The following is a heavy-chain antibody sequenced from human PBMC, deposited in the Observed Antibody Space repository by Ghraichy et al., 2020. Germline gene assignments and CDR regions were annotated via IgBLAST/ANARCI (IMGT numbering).Heavy chain of an antibody. Sequence: SETLSLTCAVYGGSFSNYYWSWLRQPPGKGLEWIGEINDSGSTNYNPSLKSRVTISVDTSKNQFSLKLSSVTAADTAVYYCARDLYYDSSGFDNWGQGTLVTVSS. V-gene: IGHV4-34*01. CDR1: GGSFSNYY. CDR3: ARDLYYDSSGFDN. D-gene: IGHD3-22*01. CDR2: INDSGST. J-gene: IGHJ4*02.